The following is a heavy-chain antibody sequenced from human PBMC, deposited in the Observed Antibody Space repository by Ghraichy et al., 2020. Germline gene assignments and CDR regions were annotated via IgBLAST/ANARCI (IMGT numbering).Heavy chain of an antibody. CDR2: IYYTGDN. D-gene: IGHD3-10*01. Sequence: SQTLSLTCTVSGDSVSSNRYYWSWIRQPPGKGLEWIAYIYYTGDNDYNSSLRSRVTISLDTSKNQFSLQVRSVTAADTAVYYCAIGGGDAFDIWGQGTMVTVSS. CDR3: AIGGGDAFDI. CDR1: GDSVSSNRYY. V-gene: IGHV4-61*01. J-gene: IGHJ3*02.